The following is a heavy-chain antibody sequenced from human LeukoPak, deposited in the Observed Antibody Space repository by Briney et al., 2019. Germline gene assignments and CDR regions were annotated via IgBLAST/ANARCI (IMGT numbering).Heavy chain of an antibody. V-gene: IGHV3-23*01. CDR2: ISGSGGST. J-gene: IGHJ4*02. D-gene: IGHD1-26*01. CDR1: GFTFSNYA. CDR3: AKPLYSGSNPHPSLDY. Sequence: GGFLRLSCAASGFTFSNYAMSWVRQAPGKGLEWVSGISGSGGSTYYADSVKGRFTISRDNSKNTLYLQMNSLRAEDTAVYYCAKPLYSGSNPHPSLDYWGQGTLVTVSS.